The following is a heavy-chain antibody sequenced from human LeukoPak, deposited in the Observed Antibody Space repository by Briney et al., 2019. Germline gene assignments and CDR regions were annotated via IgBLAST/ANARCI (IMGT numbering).Heavy chain of an antibody. J-gene: IGHJ4*02. CDR3: ARGGGGGYYGSGIDY. V-gene: IGHV3-53*01. D-gene: IGHD3-10*01. Sequence: PGGSLRLSCAASGFTVSSNYMSWVRQAPGKGLEWVSVIYSGGSTYYADSVKGRFTISRDNSKNTLYLQMNSLRAEDTAVYYCARGGGGGYYGSGIDYWGQGTLVTVSS. CDR1: GFTVSSNY. CDR2: IYSGGST.